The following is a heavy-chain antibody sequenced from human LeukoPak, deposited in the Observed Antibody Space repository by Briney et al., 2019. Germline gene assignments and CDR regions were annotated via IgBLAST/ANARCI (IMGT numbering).Heavy chain of an antibody. Sequence: SGGSLGLSCASSGFSFSNYAMGWVRQAPGKGLEWVSLIIASSGSTFYADSVKGRFTISRDNSKNTLYLQMNSLRAEDTAVYYCAKGGYDYVEMGYFDYWGQGTLVTVSS. D-gene: IGHD5-12*01. CDR3: AKGGYDYVEMGYFDY. V-gene: IGHV3-23*01. CDR1: GFSFSNYA. J-gene: IGHJ4*02. CDR2: IIASSGST.